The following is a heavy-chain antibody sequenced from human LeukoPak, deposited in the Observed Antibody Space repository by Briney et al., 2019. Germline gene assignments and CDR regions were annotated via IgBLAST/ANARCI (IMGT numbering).Heavy chain of an antibody. CDR1: GFTFSSYG. CDR2: IWYDGSNK. CDR3: ARDPVDGRQPRDGYYYYGLDV. Sequence: GGSLRLSCAASGFTFSSYGMHWVRQAPGNGLEWVAVIWYDGSNKYYADSVKGRFTISRDNSKNTLYLQMNSLRAEDTAVYYCARDPVDGRQPRDGYYYYGLDVWGQGTTVTVSS. V-gene: IGHV3-33*01. J-gene: IGHJ6*02. D-gene: IGHD1-1*01.